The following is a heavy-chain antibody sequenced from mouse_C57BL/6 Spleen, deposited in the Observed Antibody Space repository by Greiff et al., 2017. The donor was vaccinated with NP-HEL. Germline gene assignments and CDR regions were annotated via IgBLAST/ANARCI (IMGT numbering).Heavy chain of an antibody. Sequence: QVQLQQPGAELVKPGASVKLSCKASGYTFTSYWMHWVKQRPGQGLEWIGMIHPNSGSTNYNEKFKSKATLTVDKSSSTAYMQLSSLTSEDSAVYYCARSPYYYGSSRAMDYWGQGTSVTVSS. CDR1: GYTFTSYW. CDR2: IHPNSGST. CDR3: ARSPYYYGSSRAMDY. D-gene: IGHD1-1*01. V-gene: IGHV1-64*01. J-gene: IGHJ4*01.